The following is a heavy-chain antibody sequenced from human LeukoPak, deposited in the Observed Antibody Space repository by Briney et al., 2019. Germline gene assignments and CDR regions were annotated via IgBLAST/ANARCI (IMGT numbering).Heavy chain of an antibody. CDR2: ISWNSGSI. CDR1: GFTFDDYA. CDR3: AKSNTEYSSSWYEYYYYGMDV. Sequence: GGSLRLSCAASGFTFDDYAMHWVRQAPGKGLEWVSGISWNSGSIGYADSVKGRFTISRDNSKNTLYLQMNSLRAEDTAVYYCAKSNTEYSSSWYEYYYYGMDVWGQGTTVTVSS. J-gene: IGHJ6*02. V-gene: IGHV3-9*01. D-gene: IGHD6-13*01.